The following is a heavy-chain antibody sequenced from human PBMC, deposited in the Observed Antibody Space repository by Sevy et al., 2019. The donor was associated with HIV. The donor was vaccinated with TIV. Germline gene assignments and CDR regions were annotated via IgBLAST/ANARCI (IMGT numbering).Heavy chain of an antibody. D-gene: IGHD4-17*01. CDR1: GFTFSSSI. CDR2: ISGTGSTI. J-gene: IGHJ5*02. Sequence: GGSLRLSCAASGFTFSSSIINWVRQAPGKGLEWVSSISGTGSTIYYADSVKGRCTISRDNAKNSLYLQMHSLRDEDTAVYYCARSDYGDYVGWFDPWGQGTLVTVSS. V-gene: IGHV3-48*02. CDR3: ARSDYGDYVGWFDP.